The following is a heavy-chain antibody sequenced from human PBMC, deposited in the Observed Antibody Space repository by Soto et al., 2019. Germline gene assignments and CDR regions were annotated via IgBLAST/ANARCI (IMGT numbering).Heavy chain of an antibody. CDR3: ARAIGVTVGGMDV. CDR2: IYYSGSS. D-gene: IGHD3-16*01. J-gene: IGHJ6*02. CDR1: GGSISNADYH. Sequence: QVQLQESGPGLVKPSQTLSLTCTVSGGSISNADYHWSWVRQPPGKGLEWIGYIYYSGSSFFNPSLKSRVTMSKDTSKNQFSLRLTSVTAADTAVYYCARAIGVTVGGMDVWGRGTTVTVSS. V-gene: IGHV4-30-4*01.